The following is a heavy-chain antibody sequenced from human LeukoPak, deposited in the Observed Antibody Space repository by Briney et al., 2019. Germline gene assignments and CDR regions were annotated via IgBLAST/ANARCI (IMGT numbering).Heavy chain of an antibody. CDR1: GGSFSGYY. J-gene: IGHJ3*02. CDR2: INHRGST. CDR3: ARAVASTNDAFDI. D-gene: IGHD5-12*01. Sequence: SETLSLTCAVYGGSFSGYYWSWIRQPPGKGLEWIGEINHRGSTNYNPSLKSRVTISVDTSKNQFSLKLSSVTAADTAVYYCARAVASTNDAFDIWGQGTMVTVSS. V-gene: IGHV4-34*01.